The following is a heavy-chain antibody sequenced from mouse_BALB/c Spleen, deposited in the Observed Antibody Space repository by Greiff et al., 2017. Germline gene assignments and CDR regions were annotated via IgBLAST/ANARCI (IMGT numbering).Heavy chain of an antibody. J-gene: IGHJ2*01. Sequence: QVQLQQSGPELVKPGASVKMSCKASGYTFTDYVISWVKQRTGQGLEWIGEIYPGSGSTYYNEKFKGKATLTADKSSNTAYMQLSSLTSEDSAVYFCARGWDETYFDYWGQGTTLTVSS. CDR3: ARGWDETYFDY. V-gene: IGHV1-77*01. D-gene: IGHD4-1*01. CDR2: IYPGSGST. CDR1: GYTFTDYV.